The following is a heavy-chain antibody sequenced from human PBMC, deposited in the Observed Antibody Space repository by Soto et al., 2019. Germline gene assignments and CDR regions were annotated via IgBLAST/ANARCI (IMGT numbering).Heavy chain of an antibody. CDR1: GFTFSGHW. CDR3: AREAGYCSRTSCYRRAFDT. D-gene: IGHD2-2*01. Sequence: EVQLVESGGDLVQPGGSLSLSCAASGFTFSGHWMHWVRQVPGKGLEWVSRINTDGGSSAYADSVKGRFAISRDNAKNTLHLQMNGLRAEDTAVYYCAREAGYCSRTSCYRRAFDTWGQGTTVTVSS. CDR2: INTDGGSS. J-gene: IGHJ3*02. V-gene: IGHV3-74*03.